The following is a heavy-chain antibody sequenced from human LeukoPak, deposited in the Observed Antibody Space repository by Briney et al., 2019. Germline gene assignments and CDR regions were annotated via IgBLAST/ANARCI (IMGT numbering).Heavy chain of an antibody. CDR2: IYYSGST. J-gene: IGHJ4*02. V-gene: IGHV4-31*03. Sequence: SETLSLTCTVSGGSISSGGYYWSWIRQHPGKGLEWIGYIYYSGSTYYNPSLKSRVTISVDTSKNQFSLKLSSVTAADTAVYYCARSKGFESNLVNWGPGALCTVSS. CDR1: GGSISSGGYY. CDR3: ARSKGFESNLVN.